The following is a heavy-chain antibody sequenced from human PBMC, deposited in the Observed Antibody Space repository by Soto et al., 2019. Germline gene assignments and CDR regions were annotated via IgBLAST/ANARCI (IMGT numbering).Heavy chain of an antibody. CDR1: GASISRGGFH. V-gene: IGHV4-39*01. CDR2: LYSGST. CDR3: ARRGSGHTFDY. Sequence: SETLSLTCAVSGASISRGGFHWGWIRQPPGQGLEWIGSLYSGSTYYNPSLKSRVTISADTSKNQFSLTLSSVTAADTAVYYCARRGSGHTFDYWGQGTLVTVSS. D-gene: IGHD3-10*01. J-gene: IGHJ4*02.